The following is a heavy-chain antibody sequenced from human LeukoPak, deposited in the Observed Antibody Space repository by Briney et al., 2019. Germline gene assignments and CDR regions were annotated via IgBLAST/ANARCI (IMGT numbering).Heavy chain of an antibody. V-gene: IGHV3-23*01. J-gene: IGHJ4*02. CDR3: AKDFRYLGYCSGGSCSY. CDR2: ISGSGDIT. CDR1: GFSFSSYG. Sequence: PGGSLRLSCAASGFSFSSYGINWVRQAPGKGLEWVSGISGSGDITYYADSVKGRFTISRDNSKNTLYLQMNSLRAEDTAVYYCAKDFRYLGYCSGGSCSYWGQGTLVTVSS. D-gene: IGHD2-15*01.